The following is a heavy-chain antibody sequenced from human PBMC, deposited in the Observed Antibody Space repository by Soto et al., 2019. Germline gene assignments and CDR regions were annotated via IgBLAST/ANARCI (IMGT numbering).Heavy chain of an antibody. CDR2: ISSDGINK. D-gene: IGHD4-17*01. CDR3: AADVGGYIYGLARH. Sequence: PGGSLRLSCAASGFTFSNNGIHWVRQAPGKGLEWVAVISSDGINKYYADSVKGRFTISRDNSKNTLYLQMNSLRAEDTAVYYCAADVGGYIYGLARHWGPGTLDTVSS. V-gene: IGHV3-30*03. J-gene: IGHJ4*02. CDR1: GFTFSNNG.